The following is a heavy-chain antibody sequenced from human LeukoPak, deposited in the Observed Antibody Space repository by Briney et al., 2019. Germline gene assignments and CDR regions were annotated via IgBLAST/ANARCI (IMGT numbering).Heavy chain of an antibody. Sequence: PPETLSLTCAVYGGSFSGYYWSWIRQPPGKGLEWIGEINHSGSTNYNPSLKSRVTISVDTSKNQFSLKLSSVTAADTAVYYCARCPNYGSGSYYNPFDYWGQGTLVTVSS. CDR1: GGSFSGYY. D-gene: IGHD3-10*01. V-gene: IGHV4-34*01. CDR3: ARCPNYGSGSYYNPFDY. CDR2: INHSGST. J-gene: IGHJ4*02.